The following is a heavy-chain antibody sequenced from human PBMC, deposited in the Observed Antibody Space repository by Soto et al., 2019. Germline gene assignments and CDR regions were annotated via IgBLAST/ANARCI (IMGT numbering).Heavy chain of an antibody. CDR3: ARGASTLRAYYYGSGSLDY. CDR2: IYYSGST. J-gene: IGHJ4*02. CDR1: GGSISSGDYY. V-gene: IGHV4-30-4*01. Sequence: SETLSLTCTVSGGSISSGDYYWSWIRQPPGKGLEWIGYIYYSGSTYYNPSLKSRVTISVDTSKNQFSLKLSSVTAADTAVYYCARGASTLRAYYYGSGSLDYWGQGTLVTVSS. D-gene: IGHD3-10*01.